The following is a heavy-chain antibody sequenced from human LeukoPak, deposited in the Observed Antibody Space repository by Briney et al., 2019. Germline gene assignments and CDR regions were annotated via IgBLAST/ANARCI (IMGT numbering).Heavy chain of an antibody. D-gene: IGHD3-22*01. CDR3: AREGYYYDSSGHFPFYYYYMDV. Sequence: SETLSLTCTVSGGSISSSSYYWGWIRQPPGKGLEWIGSIYYSGSTYYNPSLKSRVTISVDTSKNQFSLKLSSVTAADTAVYYCAREGYYYDSSGHFPFYYYYMDVWGKGTTVTISS. CDR1: GGSISSSSYY. CDR2: IYYSGST. J-gene: IGHJ6*03. V-gene: IGHV4-39*07.